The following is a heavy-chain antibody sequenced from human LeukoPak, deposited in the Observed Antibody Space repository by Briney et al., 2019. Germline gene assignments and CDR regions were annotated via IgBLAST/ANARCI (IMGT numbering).Heavy chain of an antibody. CDR2: ISGSGGST. Sequence: GGSLRLSCAASGFPFSSYAMSWVGQAPGRGLEWVSAISGSGGSTYYADSVKGRFTISRDNSKNTLYLQMNSLRAEDTAVYYCAKALRRYCSSTSCYRPDYWGQGTLVTVSS. D-gene: IGHD2-2*01. J-gene: IGHJ4*02. V-gene: IGHV3-23*01. CDR1: GFPFSSYA. CDR3: AKALRRYCSSTSCYRPDY.